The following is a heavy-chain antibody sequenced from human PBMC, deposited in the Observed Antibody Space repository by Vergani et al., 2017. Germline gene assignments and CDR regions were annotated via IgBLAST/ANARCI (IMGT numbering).Heavy chain of an antibody. V-gene: IGHV3-66*02. Sequence: EVQLVESGGGLVQPGGSLRLSCAASGFTVNSNYMSWVRQAPGKGLEWVSVIYSGGSTYYADSVKGRFTISRDNSKNTLYLQMNSLRAEDTAVYYCARVVPAAIGYMDVWGKGTTVTVSS. CDR2: IYSGGST. D-gene: IGHD2-2*02. J-gene: IGHJ6*03. CDR3: ARVVPAAIGYMDV. CDR1: GFTVNSNY.